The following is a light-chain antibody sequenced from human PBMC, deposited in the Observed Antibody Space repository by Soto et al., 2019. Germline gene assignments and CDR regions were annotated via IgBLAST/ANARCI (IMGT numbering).Light chain of an antibody. CDR1: QSISAKH. CDR2: GAS. V-gene: IGKV3-20*01. Sequence: EIVLTQSPGTLSLSPGERATLSCRASQSISAKHLAWYQLRPGQSPRLLIYGASIRATGIPDRFSGSGSETDFTLTISRLEPEDFALYYCQQYGSSAPITFGQGTRLEIK. CDR3: QQYGSSAPIT. J-gene: IGKJ5*01.